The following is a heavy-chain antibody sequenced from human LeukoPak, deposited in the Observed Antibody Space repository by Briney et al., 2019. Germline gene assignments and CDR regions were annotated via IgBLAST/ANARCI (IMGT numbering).Heavy chain of an antibody. J-gene: IGHJ4*02. CDR2: IYPTGST. V-gene: IGHV4-38-2*02. CDR3: ARDRYCSGRSCYGPPDY. D-gene: IGHD2-15*01. CDR1: GYSISSGYY. Sequence: SETLSLTCTVSGYSISSGYYWGWIRQPPGKGLEWIGNIYPTGSTYYNPSLKSRVTISVDTSKNQFSLKLNSVTAADTAVYYCARDRYCSGRSCYGPPDYWGQGVLVTVSS.